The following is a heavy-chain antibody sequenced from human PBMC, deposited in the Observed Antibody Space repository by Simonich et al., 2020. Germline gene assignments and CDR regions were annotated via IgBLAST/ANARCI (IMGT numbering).Heavy chain of an antibody. CDR1: GGSVSGYS. J-gene: IGHJ4*02. Sequence: QVQLQQWGAGLLKPSETLSLTCAVYGGSVSGYSLSWIRQPPGKGLAWIGEINHSGSTNYNPSLKSRVTISVDPSKNQFSLKLSSVTAAATAVYYCANVGALNDYWGQGTLVTVSS. CDR3: ANVGALNDY. CDR2: INHSGST. V-gene: IGHV4-34*01. D-gene: IGHD3-16*01.